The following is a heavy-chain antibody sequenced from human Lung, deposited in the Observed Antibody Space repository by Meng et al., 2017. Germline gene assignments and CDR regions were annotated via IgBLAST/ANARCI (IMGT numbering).Heavy chain of an antibody. CDR1: GGSFSDYY. Sequence: HEPLQVWGGGLLKPSATLALTCVVSGGSFSDYYWSWIRQPPGKGLEWIGEINHSGSTNYNPSLESRATISVDTSQDNLSLKLSSVTAADSAVYYCARGPTTMAHDFDYWGQGTLVTVSS. J-gene: IGHJ4*02. CDR2: INHSGST. CDR3: ARGPTTMAHDFDY. D-gene: IGHD4-11*01. V-gene: IGHV4-34*01.